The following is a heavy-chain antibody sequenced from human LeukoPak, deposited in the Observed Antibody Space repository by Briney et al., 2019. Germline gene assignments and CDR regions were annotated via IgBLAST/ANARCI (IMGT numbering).Heavy chain of an antibody. CDR1: GGTFSSYT. CDR2: IIPILGTA. Sequence: EASVKVSCKASGGTFSSYTMSWVRQAPGQGLEWMGSIIPILGTANYAQKFQGRVTITADKSTSTPYMELSSLRSEDTAAYYCVRDQGIAAAGDFSDAFDIWGQGTMVTVSS. J-gene: IGHJ3*02. D-gene: IGHD6-13*01. CDR3: VRDQGIAAAGDFSDAFDI. V-gene: IGHV1-69*08.